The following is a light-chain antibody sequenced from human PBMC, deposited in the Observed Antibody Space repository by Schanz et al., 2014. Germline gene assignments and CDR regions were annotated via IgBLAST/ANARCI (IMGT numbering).Light chain of an antibody. CDR3: SSNVGSNNFQ. CDR2: EVN. CDR1: SSDVGSYNR. Sequence: QSALTQPPSVSGSPGQSVTISCTGTSSDVGSYNRVSWFQQPPGTAPKLMIYEVNNRPSGVPDRFSGSKSGNTASLTVSGLQAEDEAEYYCSSNVGSNNFQFGGGTKLTVL. V-gene: IGLV2-18*02. J-gene: IGLJ3*02.